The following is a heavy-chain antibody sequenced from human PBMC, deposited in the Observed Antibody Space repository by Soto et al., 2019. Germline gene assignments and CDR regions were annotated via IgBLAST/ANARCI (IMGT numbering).Heavy chain of an antibody. Sequence: QVQLVQSGAEVKKPGASVKVSCKASGYTFTSYAMHWVRQAPGQRLEWMGWINAGNGNTKYSQKFQGRVTITRDTSAGTDYMELSSLRPEDTAVYYCARDGYCRGGSCYFYFGYLGQGTLVTVSS. CDR2: INAGNGNT. J-gene: IGHJ4*02. V-gene: IGHV1-3*01. CDR1: GYTFTSYA. D-gene: IGHD2-15*01. CDR3: ARDGYCRGGSCYFYFGY.